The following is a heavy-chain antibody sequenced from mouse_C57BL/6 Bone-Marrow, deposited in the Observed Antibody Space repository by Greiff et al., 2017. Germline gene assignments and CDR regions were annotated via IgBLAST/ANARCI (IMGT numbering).Heavy chain of an antibody. Sequence: QVQLQQSGAELVRPGTSVKVSSKASGYAFTNYLIEWVKQRPGQGLEWIGVINPGSGGTNYNEKFKGKATLTADKSSSTAYMQLSSLTSEDSAVYFCARKGLYFDYWGQGTTLTVSS. CDR1: GYAFTNYL. D-gene: IGHD3-3*01. CDR2: INPGSGGT. CDR3: ARKGLYFDY. J-gene: IGHJ2*01. V-gene: IGHV1-54*01.